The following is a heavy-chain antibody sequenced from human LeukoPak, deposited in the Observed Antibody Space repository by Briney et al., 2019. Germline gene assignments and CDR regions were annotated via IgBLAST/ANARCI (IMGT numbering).Heavy chain of an antibody. D-gene: IGHD2-8*01. J-gene: IGHJ4*02. V-gene: IGHV4-38-2*02. CDR1: GYSMSSAYY. CDR3: ARDNVPGYFDY. Sequence: SETLSLTCTVSGYSMSSAYYWGWIRQPPGKGLEWIGSMSHSGTTYYNPSLKSRVTISVDTSKNQFSLKLSSVTAADTAVYYCARDNVPGYFDYWGQGGLVTVSS. CDR2: MSHSGTT.